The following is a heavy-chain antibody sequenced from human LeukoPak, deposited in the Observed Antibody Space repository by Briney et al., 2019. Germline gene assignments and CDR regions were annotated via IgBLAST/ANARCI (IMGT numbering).Heavy chain of an antibody. D-gene: IGHD6-13*01. CDR1: GFTVSSNY. V-gene: IGHV3-23*01. CDR3: AKVGGSSSWYGNYFDY. J-gene: IGHJ4*02. Sequence: GGSLRLSCAASGFTVSSNYMSWVRQAPGKGLEWVSAISGSGGSTYYADSVKGRFTISRDNSKNTLYLQMNSLRAEDTAVYYCAKVGGSSSWYGNYFDYWGQGTLVTVSS. CDR2: ISGSGGST.